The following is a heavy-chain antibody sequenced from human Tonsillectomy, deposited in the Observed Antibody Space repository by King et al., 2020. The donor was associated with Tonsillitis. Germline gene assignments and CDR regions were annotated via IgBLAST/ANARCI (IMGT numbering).Heavy chain of an antibody. J-gene: IGHJ3*02. D-gene: IGHD2-2*02. V-gene: IGHV3-30-3*01. CDR3: ARDRDCSSTSCYNAFDI. CDR1: GFTFSTYA. CDR2: ISYDGSGK. Sequence: VQLVESGGGVVQPGRSLRLSCAASGFTFSTYAMHWVRQAPGKGLEWVAVISYDGSGKYYADSVKGRFTISRDNSKNTLYLQMNSLRTEDTAVHYCARDRDCSSTSCYNAFDIWGQGTMVTVSS.